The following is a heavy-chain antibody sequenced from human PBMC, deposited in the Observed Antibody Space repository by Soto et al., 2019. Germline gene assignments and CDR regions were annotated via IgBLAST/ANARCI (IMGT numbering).Heavy chain of an antibody. CDR1: GFTFSSYG. J-gene: IGHJ3*02. Sequence: PGGSLRLSCAASGFTFSSYGMHWVRQAPGKGLEWVAVISYDGSNKYYADSVKGRFTISRDNSKNTLYLQMNSLRAEDTAVYYCAKDVIVATNDAFDIWGQGTMVTVSS. V-gene: IGHV3-30*18. CDR3: AKDVIVATNDAFDI. CDR2: ISYDGSNK. D-gene: IGHD5-12*01.